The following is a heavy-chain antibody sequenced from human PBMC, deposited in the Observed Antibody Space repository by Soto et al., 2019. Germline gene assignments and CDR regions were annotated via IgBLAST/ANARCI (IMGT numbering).Heavy chain of an antibody. CDR2: LSGSSDNT. Sequence: HLGGSLRLSCAASGFSFRSYAMSWVRQAPGKGLEWVSALSGSSDNTYYADSVKGRFTISRDNPKNTLYLQMNSLRAEDTAVYYCAKNGYGSDVLWWFGPWGQGNLVTVS. V-gene: IGHV3-23*01. D-gene: IGHD5-12*01. CDR3: AKNGYGSDVLWWFGP. CDR1: GFSFRSYA. J-gene: IGHJ5*02.